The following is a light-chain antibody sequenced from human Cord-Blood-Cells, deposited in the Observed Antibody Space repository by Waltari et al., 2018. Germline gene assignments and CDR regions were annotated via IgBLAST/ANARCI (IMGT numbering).Light chain of an antibody. CDR2: GAS. J-gene: IGKJ3*01. Sequence: EIVLTQSPGTRSLSPGERATLSCRASQSVSSSYLAWYQQKPGQAPRLLIYGASSSATGIPDRFRGSGSGTDFTLTISRLEPEDFAVYYCQQYGSSPPLTFGPGTKVDIK. CDR3: QQYGSSPPLT. CDR1: QSVSSSY. V-gene: IGKV3-20*01.